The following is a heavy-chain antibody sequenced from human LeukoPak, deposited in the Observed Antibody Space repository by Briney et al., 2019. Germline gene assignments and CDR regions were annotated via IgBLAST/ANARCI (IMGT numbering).Heavy chain of an antibody. CDR1: XXXXSSXC. D-gene: IGHD3-10*01. Sequence: SETLSLTCXVXXXXXSSXCWSWIRQPAGKGLEWIGRVYNSGRTDYNPSLQSRVTMSVDTSKNHLYLQLSSVTAADTAVYYCARGFAWVGSRAPFDIWGQGTKVTVSS. J-gene: IGHJ3*02. CDR3: ARGFAWVGSRAPFDI. V-gene: IGHV4-4*07. CDR2: VYNSGRT.